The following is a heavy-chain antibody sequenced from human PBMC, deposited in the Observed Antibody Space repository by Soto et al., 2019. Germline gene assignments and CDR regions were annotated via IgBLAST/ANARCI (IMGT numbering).Heavy chain of an antibody. V-gene: IGHV3-30*18. CDR3: AKDPALAASHGID. D-gene: IGHD5-18*01. J-gene: IGHJ3*01. CDR1: GFTFNNYG. CDR2: ISNDGSDK. Sequence: QVQLVESGGGVVQPGRSLRLSCAASGFTFNNYGIHWVRQAPGKGLEWVAAISNDGSDKYYGDSVKGRLAISRDNSRNTVYLHMNSLRTEDTAMYYCAKDPALAASHGIDWGQGTMVTVSS.